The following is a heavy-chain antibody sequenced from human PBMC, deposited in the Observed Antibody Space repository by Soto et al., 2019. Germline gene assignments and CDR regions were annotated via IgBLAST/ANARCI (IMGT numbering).Heavy chain of an antibody. D-gene: IGHD2-2*01. Sequence: QVQLVESGGGVVQPGRSLRLSCAASGFTFSSYGMHWVRQAPGKGLEWVAVIWYDGSNKYYADSVKGRFTISRDNSKNTLYLQMNSLRAEDTAVYYCARDRCSSTSCHFDYWGQGTLVTVSS. CDR3: ARDRCSSTSCHFDY. J-gene: IGHJ4*02. CDR1: GFTFSSYG. CDR2: IWYDGSNK. V-gene: IGHV3-33*01.